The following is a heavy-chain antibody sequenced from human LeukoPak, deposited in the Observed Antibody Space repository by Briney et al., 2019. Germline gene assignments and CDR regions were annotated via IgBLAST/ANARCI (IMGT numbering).Heavy chain of an antibody. V-gene: IGHV3-30*18. CDR3: VKGYYDFDY. D-gene: IGHD3-3*01. J-gene: IGHJ4*02. Sequence: GGSLRLSCAASGFTFSNYGMHWVRQAPGKGLEWVAVITYDGSNKYYADSVKGRFTISRDNFKNTLSLQMNSLRAEDTAMYFCVKGYYDFDYWGQGTLVTVSS. CDR1: GFTFSNYG. CDR2: ITYDGSNK.